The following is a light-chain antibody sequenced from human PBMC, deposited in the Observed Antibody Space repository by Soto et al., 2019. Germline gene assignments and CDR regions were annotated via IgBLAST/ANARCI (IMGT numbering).Light chain of an antibody. J-gene: IGKJ1*01. V-gene: IGKV3-20*01. Sequence: EIVLTQSPGTLSLSPGERATLSCRASQSVSSSFLAWYQQKPDQAPRLLIYGASSRATGIPDRFSGSGSGTAVTLTISRLEPEDFAVYYCQQYGSSPTFGQGTKVEIK. CDR3: QQYGSSPT. CDR1: QSVSSSF. CDR2: GAS.